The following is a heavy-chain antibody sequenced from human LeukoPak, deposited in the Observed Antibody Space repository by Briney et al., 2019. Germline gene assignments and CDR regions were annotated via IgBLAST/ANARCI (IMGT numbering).Heavy chain of an antibody. D-gene: IGHD2-15*01. J-gene: IGHJ6*02. CDR2: IYYSGRT. CDR3: ARVGHSGYYYYGMDV. Sequence: PSQTLSLTCTVSGGSISSGGYYWSWIRQHPGKGLEWIGYIYYSGRTYYNPSLKSRVTISVDTSKNQFSLKLSSVTAADTAVYYCARVGHSGYYYYGMDVWGQGTTVTVSS. V-gene: IGHV4-31*03. CDR1: GGSISSGGYY.